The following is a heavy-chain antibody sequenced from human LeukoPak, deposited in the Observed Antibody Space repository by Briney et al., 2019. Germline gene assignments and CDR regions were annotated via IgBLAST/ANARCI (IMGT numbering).Heavy chain of an antibody. Sequence: SLRLSCAASGFSFDDDAMGAGRETPGRGLWWGSGISWNSGSIGYADSVKGRFTIYRDRAKNSLYLQMNSLRAEDPAVYYCARDRCGYSGWTFDYWAREPWSLSP. J-gene: IGHJ4*02. D-gene: IGHD5-12*01. CDR2: ISWNSGSI. CDR3: ARDRCGYSGWTFDY. CDR1: GFSFDDDA. V-gene: IGHV3-9*01.